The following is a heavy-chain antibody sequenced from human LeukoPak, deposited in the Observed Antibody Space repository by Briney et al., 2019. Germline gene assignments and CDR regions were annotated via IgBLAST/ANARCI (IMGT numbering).Heavy chain of an antibody. V-gene: IGHV1-24*01. CDR1: GYTLTELS. CDR3: ARDGQWLVLGDPHAFDI. CDR2: FHPEDGET. J-gene: IGHJ3*02. D-gene: IGHD6-19*01. Sequence: ASVKVSCKVSGYTLTELSMHWVRQAPGKGLEWMGGFHPEDGETIYAQKFQGRVTMTEDTSTDTAYMELSSLRSEDTAVYYCARDGQWLVLGDPHAFDIWGQGTMVTVSS.